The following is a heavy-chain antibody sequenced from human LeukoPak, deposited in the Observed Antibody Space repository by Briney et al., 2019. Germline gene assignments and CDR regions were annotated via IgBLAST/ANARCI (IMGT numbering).Heavy chain of an antibody. CDR3: ATNDRNSWYSDS. D-gene: IGHD6-13*01. J-gene: IGHJ4*02. Sequence: ASVKVSCKASGGTFSDFAISWLRQAPGQGLEWMGGIIPIIGSPNYAQKFQGRVTITADGSTYTAYMELSSLRSQDTAVYYCATNDRNSWYSDSWGQGTLVTVSS. CDR2: IIPIIGSP. CDR1: GGTFSDFA. V-gene: IGHV1-69*13.